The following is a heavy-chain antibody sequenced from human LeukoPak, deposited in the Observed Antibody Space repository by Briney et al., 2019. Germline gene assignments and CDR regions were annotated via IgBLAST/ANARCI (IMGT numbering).Heavy chain of an antibody. V-gene: IGHV4-59*01. CDR3: ARVVYYDSSGYYRWFDP. D-gene: IGHD3-22*01. Sequence: TSETLSLTCTVSGGSISSYYWSWIRQPPGKGLEWIGYIYYSGSTNYNPSLKSRVTISVDTSKNQFSLKLSSVTAADTAVYYCARVVYYDSSGYYRWFDPWGQGTLVTVSS. J-gene: IGHJ5*02. CDR2: IYYSGST. CDR1: GGSISSYY.